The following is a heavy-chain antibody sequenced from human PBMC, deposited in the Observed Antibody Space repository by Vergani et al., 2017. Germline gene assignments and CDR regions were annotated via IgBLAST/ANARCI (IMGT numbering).Heavy chain of an antibody. CDR1: GGSIGSGGYY. Sequence: QVQLQESGPGLVKPSQTLSLTCTVSGGSIGSGGYYWSWIRQHPGKGLEWIGYIYYSGSTYYNPSLKSRVTISVDTSKNQFSLKLSSVTAADTAVYYCASSGYCSSTSCYRDYYYYYYMDVWGKGTTVTVSS. CDR3: ASSGYCSSTSCYRDYYYYYYMDV. CDR2: IYYSGST. V-gene: IGHV4-31*03. D-gene: IGHD2-2*02. J-gene: IGHJ6*03.